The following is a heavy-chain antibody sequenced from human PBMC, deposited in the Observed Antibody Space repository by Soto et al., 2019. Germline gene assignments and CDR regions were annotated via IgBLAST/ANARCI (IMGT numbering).Heavy chain of an antibody. V-gene: IGHV3-15*01. Sequence: EVQLVESGGGLVKPGGSLRLSCAASGFTFSNAWMSWVLQAPGKGLEWVGRIKSKTDGGTTDYAAPVKGRFTISRDDSKNTLYLQMNSLNTEDTAVYYCTTDNAGENGDYWGQGTLVTVSS. CDR3: TTDNAGENGDY. D-gene: IGHD3-10*01. CDR1: GFTFSNAW. CDR2: IKSKTDGGTT. J-gene: IGHJ4*02.